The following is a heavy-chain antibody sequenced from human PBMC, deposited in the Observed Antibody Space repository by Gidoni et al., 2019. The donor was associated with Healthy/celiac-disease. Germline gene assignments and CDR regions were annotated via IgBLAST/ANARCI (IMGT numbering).Heavy chain of an antibody. CDR1: GFTFSSYG. J-gene: IGHJ5*02. CDR3: ARVVVPAAIRDGWFDP. V-gene: IGHV3-33*08. D-gene: IGHD2-2*02. CDR2: IWYDGSNK. Sequence: QVHLVESGGGVVQPGRSLKLSCAASGFTFSSYGMHWVRQAPGKGLKWLTVIWYDGSNKYYADSVKGRFTISRDNSKNTLYLQMNSLRAEDTAVYYCARVVVPAAIRDGWFDPWGQGTLVTVSS.